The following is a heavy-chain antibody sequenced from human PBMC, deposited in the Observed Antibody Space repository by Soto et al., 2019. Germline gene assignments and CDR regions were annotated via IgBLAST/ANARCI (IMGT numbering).Heavy chain of an antibody. CDR3: ARATQSYYDTSGYYSYVH. Sequence: GGSLRLSCAASGFTFDDYGMSWVRQAPGKGLEWVSGINWNGGSTGYADSVKGRFTISRDNAKNSLYLQMNSLRAEDTAFYFCARATQSYYDTSGYYSYVHWGQGAQVTVSS. D-gene: IGHD3-22*01. CDR2: INWNGGST. V-gene: IGHV3-20*04. J-gene: IGHJ4*02. CDR1: GFTFDDYG.